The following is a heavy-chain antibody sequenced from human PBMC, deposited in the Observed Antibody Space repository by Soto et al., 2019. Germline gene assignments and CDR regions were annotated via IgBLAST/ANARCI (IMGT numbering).Heavy chain of an antibody. D-gene: IGHD1-1*01. CDR1: GFTFSSYD. Sequence: PGGSLRLSCAASGFTFSSYDMHWVRQATGKGLEWVSAIGTAGDTYYPGSVKGRFTIPRENAKNSLYLQMNSLRAEDTAVYYCARGGTRYYYYGRDVWGQGTTVTVSS. CDR2: IGTAGDT. J-gene: IGHJ6*02. V-gene: IGHV3-13*01. CDR3: ARGGTRYYYYGRDV.